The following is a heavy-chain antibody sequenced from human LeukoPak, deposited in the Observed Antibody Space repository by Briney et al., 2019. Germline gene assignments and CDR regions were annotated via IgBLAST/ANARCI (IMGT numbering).Heavy chain of an antibody. CDR3: AGLVGRYSSGLYYYYFDY. Sequence: PSQTLSLTCAVSGDSINSLDLWSWVRQPPGKGLEWIGEMYLSGTTHSNPSVKSRVTISIDKSKNQFFLNLSSVTAADTAVYYCAGLVGRYSSGLYYYYFDYWGQGTLVTVSS. CDR2: MYLSGTT. CDR1: GDSINSLDL. D-gene: IGHD3-22*01. J-gene: IGHJ4*02. V-gene: IGHV4-4*02.